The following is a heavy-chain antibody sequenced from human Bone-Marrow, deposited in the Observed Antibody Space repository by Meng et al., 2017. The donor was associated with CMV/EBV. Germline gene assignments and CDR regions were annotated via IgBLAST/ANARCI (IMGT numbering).Heavy chain of an antibody. Sequence: SETLSLTCTVSDDSISSSSYYWGWIRQPPGKGLEWMGSFYYSGSTYYSPSLKSRVTISGDMSKNQFSLKLSSLRSDDTAVYYCATHGITRRYCSSASCYTGNGVDYWGQGTLVTVSS. CDR1: DDSISSSSYY. J-gene: IGHJ4*02. D-gene: IGHD2-2*02. CDR2: FYYSGST. V-gene: IGHV4-39*07. CDR3: ATHGITRRYCSSASCYTGNGVDY.